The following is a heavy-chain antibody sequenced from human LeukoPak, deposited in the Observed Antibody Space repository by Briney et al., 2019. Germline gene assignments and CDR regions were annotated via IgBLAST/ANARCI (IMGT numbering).Heavy chain of an antibody. CDR2: ISSSGSTI. CDR3: ARDPLVGVVPAALDY. J-gene: IGHJ4*02. V-gene: IGHV3-11*04. CDR1: GFTFSDYY. Sequence: GGSLRLSCAVSGFTFSDYYMSWIRQAPGKGLEWVSYISSSGSTIYYADSVKGRFTISRDNAKNSLYLQMNSLRAEDTAVYYCARDPLVGVVPAALDYWGQGTLVTVSS. D-gene: IGHD2-2*01.